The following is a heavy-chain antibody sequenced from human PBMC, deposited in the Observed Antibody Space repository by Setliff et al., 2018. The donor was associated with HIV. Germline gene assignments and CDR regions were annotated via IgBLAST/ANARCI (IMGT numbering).Heavy chain of an antibody. Sequence: PSETLSLTCALSGYSISNGYYWGWIRQPSGKGLEWIGSIYHSGSTFYNPSLRSRVTISVDTSQDQFSLRLTSVTAADAAVYYCGTAMYYYYGLDVWGQEIRVTVSS. V-gene: IGHV4-38-2*01. J-gene: IGHJ6*02. CDR2: IYHSGST. CDR3: GTAMYYYYGLDV. CDR1: GYSISNGYY. D-gene: IGHD2-2*01.